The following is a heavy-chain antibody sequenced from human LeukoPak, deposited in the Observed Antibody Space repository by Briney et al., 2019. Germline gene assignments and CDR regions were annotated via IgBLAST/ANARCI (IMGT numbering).Heavy chain of an antibody. D-gene: IGHD3-3*01. Sequence: PSETLSLTCAVYGGSFSGYYWSWIRQPPGKGLEWIGEINHSGSTNYNPSLKSRVTISVDTSKNQFSLKLSSVTAAETAVYYWARGALDYDFWSGYYIQIYYFDYWGQGTLVTVSS. CDR3: ARGALDYDFWSGYYIQIYYFDY. CDR1: GGSFSGYY. J-gene: IGHJ4*02. V-gene: IGHV4-34*01. CDR2: INHSGST.